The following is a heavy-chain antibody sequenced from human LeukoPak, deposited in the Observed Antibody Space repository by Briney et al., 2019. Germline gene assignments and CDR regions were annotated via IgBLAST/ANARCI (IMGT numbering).Heavy chain of an antibody. J-gene: IGHJ4*02. CDR2: IYYSGST. Sequence: SETPSLTCTVSGGSISSYYWSWIRQPPGNGLEWIGYIYYSGSTNYNPSLKSRVTISVDTSKNQFSLKLSSVTAADTAVYYCARHSYDSSGYYSHYFDYWGQGTLVTVSS. V-gene: IGHV4-59*08. CDR1: GGSISSYY. D-gene: IGHD3-22*01. CDR3: ARHSYDSSGYYSHYFDY.